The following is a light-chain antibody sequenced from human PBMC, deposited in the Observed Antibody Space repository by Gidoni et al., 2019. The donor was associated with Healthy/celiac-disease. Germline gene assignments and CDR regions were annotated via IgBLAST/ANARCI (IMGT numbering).Light chain of an antibody. CDR3: QQSYSTPSRT. V-gene: IGKV1-39*01. J-gene: IGKJ1*01. Sequence: DIQMTQSTSSLSASVGDRVTITCRASQSISSYLNWYQQKPGKAPKLLIYAASSLQSGVPSRFSGSGSGTDFTLTISSLQPEDFATYYCQQSYSTPSRTFGQXTKVEIK. CDR2: AAS. CDR1: QSISSY.